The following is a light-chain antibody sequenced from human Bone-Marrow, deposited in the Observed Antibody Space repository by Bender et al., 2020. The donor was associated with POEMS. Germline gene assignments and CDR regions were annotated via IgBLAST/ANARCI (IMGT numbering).Light chain of an antibody. V-gene: IGLV1-44*01. CDR2: ADD. Sequence: QSVLTQPPSASGTPGQRVTISCSGGSIGRNPINWYQQLPGTAPRLVIYADDRRPSGVPNRFSASKSGTSAYLIITGLQAEDEADYFCQSYDSSLSGFWVFGGGTKLTVL. CDR3: QSYDSSLSGFWV. J-gene: IGLJ3*02. CDR1: SIGRNP.